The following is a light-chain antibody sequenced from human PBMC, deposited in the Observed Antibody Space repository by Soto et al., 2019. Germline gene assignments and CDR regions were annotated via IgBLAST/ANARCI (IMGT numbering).Light chain of an antibody. CDR2: DVS. J-gene: IGLJ2*01. CDR1: SSDVGGYHY. V-gene: IGLV2-14*01. Sequence: QSALTQPASVSGSPGQSITISCTGTSSDVGGYHYVSWDQQHPGKAPKLMIYDVSNRPSGVSNRFSGSKSGNTASLTISGLQAEEEADYYCSSYTSSSTPVVFGGGTKVTVL. CDR3: SSYTSSSTPVV.